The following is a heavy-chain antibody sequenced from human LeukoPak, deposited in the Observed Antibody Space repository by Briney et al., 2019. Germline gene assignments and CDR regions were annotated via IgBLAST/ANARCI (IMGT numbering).Heavy chain of an antibody. Sequence: GGSLRLSCAASGFTFSSYAMHWVRQAPGKGLEWVAVISYDGSNKYYADSVKGRFTISRDNSKNTLYLQMNSLRAEDTAVYYCARGPYYYGSGSLPDYWGQGTLVTVSS. J-gene: IGHJ4*02. D-gene: IGHD3-10*01. CDR1: GFTFSSYA. CDR3: ARGPYYYGSGSLPDY. V-gene: IGHV3-30-3*01. CDR2: ISYDGSNK.